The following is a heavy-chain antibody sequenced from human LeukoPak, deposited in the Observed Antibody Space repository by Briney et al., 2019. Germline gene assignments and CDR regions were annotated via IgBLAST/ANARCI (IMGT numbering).Heavy chain of an antibody. Sequence: GASVKVSCKPSGYTFTTYGISWVRQAPGQGLEWMGWISPYNANTKYAQKLQGRVTMTTDTSTSTAYMELRSLRSDDTAVYYCARYLGYHLLTNFYYCGMDVWGQGTTVTVSS. CDR2: ISPYNANT. J-gene: IGHJ6*02. V-gene: IGHV1-18*01. D-gene: IGHD2-2*01. CDR3: ARYLGYHLLTNFYYCGMDV. CDR1: GYTFTTYG.